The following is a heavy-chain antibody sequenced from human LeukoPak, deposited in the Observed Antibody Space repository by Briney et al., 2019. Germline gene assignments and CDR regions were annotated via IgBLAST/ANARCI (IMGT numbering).Heavy chain of an antibody. CDR1: GYTFTSYA. D-gene: IGHD6-19*01. J-gene: IGHJ4*02. Sequence: ASVKVSCKASGYTFTSYAMHWVRQAPGQRLEWMGWINAGNGSTKYSQKFQGRVTITRDTSASTAYMELSSLRSEDTAVYYCASPGPHSSGWFLNYWGQGTLVTVSS. V-gene: IGHV1-3*01. CDR2: INAGNGST. CDR3: ASPGPHSSGWFLNY.